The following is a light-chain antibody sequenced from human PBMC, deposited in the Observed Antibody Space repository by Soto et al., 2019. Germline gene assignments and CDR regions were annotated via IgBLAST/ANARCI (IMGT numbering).Light chain of an antibody. V-gene: IGKV3-20*01. Sequence: EIVLTQSPGTLSLSPGERATLSCRASQTLTNTYLAWYQQKPGQAPRLLIFDASTRATGIPDRFSGSGSGTDFTLTISRLEPEYFAVYCCQLYGVSPKTFGQGTNVEVK. CDR1: QTLTNTY. CDR3: QLYGVSPKT. CDR2: DAS. J-gene: IGKJ1*01.